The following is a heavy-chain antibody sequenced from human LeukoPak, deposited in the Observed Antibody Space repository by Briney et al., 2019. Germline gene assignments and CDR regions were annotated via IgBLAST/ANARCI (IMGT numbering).Heavy chain of an antibody. Sequence: PSETLSLTCTVSGGSISSYYWSWIRQPPGKGLEWIGYIYYSGSTNYNPSLKSRVAISVDTSKNQFSLKLSSVTAADTAVYYCARSYRKYNWNDFDYWGQGTLVTVSS. CDR3: ARSYRKYNWNDFDY. D-gene: IGHD1-20*01. V-gene: IGHV4-59*08. CDR2: IYYSGST. J-gene: IGHJ4*02. CDR1: GGSISSYY.